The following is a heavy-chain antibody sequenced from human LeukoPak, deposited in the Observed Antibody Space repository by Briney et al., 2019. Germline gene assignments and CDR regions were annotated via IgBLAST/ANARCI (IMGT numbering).Heavy chain of an antibody. CDR1: GGTFSSYA. Sequence: GASVKVSCKASGGTFSSYAISWVRQAPGQGLEWMGRIIPIFGTANYAQKFQGRVTITTDESTSTAYMELSSLRSEDTAVYYCASASITIFGVVRPRGHYYFDCWGQGTLVTVSS. V-gene: IGHV1-69*05. D-gene: IGHD3-3*01. J-gene: IGHJ4*02. CDR2: IIPIFGTA. CDR3: ASASITIFGVVRPRGHYYFDC.